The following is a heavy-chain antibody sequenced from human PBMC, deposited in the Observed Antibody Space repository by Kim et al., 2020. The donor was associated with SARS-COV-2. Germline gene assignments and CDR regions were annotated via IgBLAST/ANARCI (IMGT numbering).Heavy chain of an antibody. CDR2: IHYSAST. Sequence: SETLSLTCTVSGDSIINNRYYWGWIRQSPGKGLEWIGSIHYSASTYYNPSLKSRVTMSVDTSSNQFSLRVNSVTAADTAVYYCARRTDASESFYSFDSWGQGTLVTVSS. D-gene: IGHD3-10*01. CDR1: GDSIINNRYY. CDR3: ARRTDASESFYSFDS. V-gene: IGHV4-39*01. J-gene: IGHJ5*01.